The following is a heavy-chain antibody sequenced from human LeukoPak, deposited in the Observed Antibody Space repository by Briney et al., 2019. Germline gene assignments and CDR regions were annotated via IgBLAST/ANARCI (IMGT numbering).Heavy chain of an antibody. V-gene: IGHV3-30*18. CDR1: GFTFSSYS. CDR3: AKDWGSGFASGSSYLDY. D-gene: IGHD3-10*01. Sequence: GGSLRLSCAASGFTFSSYSMNWVRQAPGKGLEWLAVISFDGSNRYYADSAKGRFTISRDNSKNTVYLEMNSPRPEDTAVYYCAKDWGSGFASGSSYLDYWGQGTLVTVSS. J-gene: IGHJ4*02. CDR2: ISFDGSNR.